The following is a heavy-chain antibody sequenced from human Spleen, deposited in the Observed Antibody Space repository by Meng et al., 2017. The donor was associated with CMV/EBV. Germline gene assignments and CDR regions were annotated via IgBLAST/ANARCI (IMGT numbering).Heavy chain of an antibody. D-gene: IGHD3-16*01. CDR3: ARTSGGGY. CDR2: INVDGNGSPIT. V-gene: IGHV3-74*03. CDR1: GLIFGDYW. J-gene: IGHJ4*02. Sequence: SWAASGLIFGDYWMDWVRQAPGEGLVWVARINVDGNGSPITKYADFVKGRFTISSDNAQSTLYLQMNSLRAEDTAVYYCARTSGGGYWGQGTLVTVSS.